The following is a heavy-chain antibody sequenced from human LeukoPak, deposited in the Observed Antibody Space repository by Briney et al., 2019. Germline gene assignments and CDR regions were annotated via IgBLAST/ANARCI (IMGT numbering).Heavy chain of an antibody. J-gene: IGHJ4*02. CDR1: GGSISSSSYY. D-gene: IGHD3-3*01. CDR2: IYYSGST. V-gene: IGHV4-39*07. CDR3: AGDDFWSGYYAFFDY. Sequence: KSSETLSLTCTVSGGSISSSSYYWGWIRQPPGKGLEWIGSIYYSGSTYYNPSLKSRVTISVDTSKNQFSLKLSSVTAADTAVYYCAGDDFWSGYYAFFDYWGQGTLVTVSS.